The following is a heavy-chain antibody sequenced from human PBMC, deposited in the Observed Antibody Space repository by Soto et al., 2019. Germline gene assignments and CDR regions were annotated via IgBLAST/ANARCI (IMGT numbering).Heavy chain of an antibody. V-gene: IGHV3-23*01. CDR1: GFSFSTFA. Sequence: EVQLLESGGGLVQPGGPLRFAGATFGFSFSTFALRWVRQAPGKGLEWVSTFKGNGGGTYYADSVKGRFTISRDNSKNTLYLQMDSLRAEDTATYYCAKDNSLHWFDPWGQGTLVTVSS. D-gene: IGHD2-15*01. CDR2: FKGNGGGT. J-gene: IGHJ5*02. CDR3: AKDNSLHWFDP.